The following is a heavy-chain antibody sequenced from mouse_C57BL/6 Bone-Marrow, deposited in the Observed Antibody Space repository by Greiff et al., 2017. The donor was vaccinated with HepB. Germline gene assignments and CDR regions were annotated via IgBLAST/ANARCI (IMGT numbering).Heavy chain of an antibody. CDR3: ASPNYGSSYVDYFDY. J-gene: IGHJ2*01. V-gene: IGHV1-81*01. D-gene: IGHD1-1*01. CDR2: IYPRSGNT. CDR1: GYTFTSYG. Sequence: QVHVKQSGAELARPGASVKLSCKASGYTFTSYGISWVKQRTGQGLEWIGEIYPRSGNTYYNEKFKGKATLTADKSSSTAYMELRRLPSEDSAVYFCASPNYGSSYVDYFDYWGQGTTLTVSS.